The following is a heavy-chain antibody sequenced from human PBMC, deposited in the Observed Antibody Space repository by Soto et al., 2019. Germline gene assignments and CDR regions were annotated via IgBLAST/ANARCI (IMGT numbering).Heavy chain of an antibody. CDR1: GESFSGYI. CDR2: INRSGST. J-gene: IGHJ4*02. CDR3: AREHLT. Sequence: SETLSLTCAVQGESFSGYIWTWIRHPPGKGLQWIGQINRSGSTYYNPSLKSRVTISVDTSKNQFSLKLSSVTAADTAVYYCAREHLTWGQGTLVTVSS. V-gene: IGHV4-34*09.